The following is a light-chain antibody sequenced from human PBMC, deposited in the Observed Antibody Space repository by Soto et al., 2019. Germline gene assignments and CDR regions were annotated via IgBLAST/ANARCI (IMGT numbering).Light chain of an antibody. Sequence: DIQMTQSPSTLSASVGDRVTITCRASQSISSWLAWYQQKPGKAPRLLIYKASRLASGVPSRFSGSGSGTEFTLTISSLQPDDFATYYCQHYNSYRWTFGQGTKVDIK. CDR1: QSISSW. V-gene: IGKV1-5*03. J-gene: IGKJ1*01. CDR3: QHYNSYRWT. CDR2: KAS.